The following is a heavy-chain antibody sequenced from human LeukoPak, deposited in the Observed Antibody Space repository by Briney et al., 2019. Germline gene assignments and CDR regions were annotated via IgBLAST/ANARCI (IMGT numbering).Heavy chain of an antibody. CDR1: GYTFTSYD. V-gene: IGHV1-8*03. D-gene: IGHD3-10*01. CDR3: ARGGRGMVRGVIPLWFDP. CDR2: MNPNSGNT. J-gene: IGHJ5*02. Sequence: ASVKVSCKASGYTFTSYDINWVRQATGQGLEWMGWMNPNSGNTGYAQKFQGRVTITRNTSISTAYMELSSLRSEDTAVYYCARGGRGMVRGVIPLWFDPWGQGTLVTVSS.